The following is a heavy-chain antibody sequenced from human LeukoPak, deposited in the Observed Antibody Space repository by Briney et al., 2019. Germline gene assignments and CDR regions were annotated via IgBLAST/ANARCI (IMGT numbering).Heavy chain of an antibody. CDR1: GFTFSSYA. J-gene: IGHJ3*02. V-gene: IGHV3-23*01. CDR3: ARDRYDSGDAFDI. CDR2: ISGSGDST. Sequence: PGGSLRLSCAASGFTFSSYAMSWVRQAPGKGLEWVSAISGSGDSTNYADSVKGRFTISRDNSKNTLYLQMNSLRAEDTAVYYCARDRYDSGDAFDIWGQGTMVTVSS. D-gene: IGHD3-3*01.